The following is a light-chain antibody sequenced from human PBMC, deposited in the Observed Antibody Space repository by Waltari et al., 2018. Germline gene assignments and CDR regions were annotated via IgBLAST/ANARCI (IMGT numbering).Light chain of an antibody. CDR2: EVS. V-gene: IGLV2-14*01. CDR3: SSYSGSGTLV. J-gene: IGLJ2*01. CDR1: NSDVGGYEY. Sequence: QSALTQPASVSGSPGQSITISCTGTNSDVGGYEYVSWYQQHPGKAPKRMIYEVSNRPSGISTPFSGSKSGNTASLTISGLQAEDEADYYCSSYSGSGTLVFGGGTKLTVL.